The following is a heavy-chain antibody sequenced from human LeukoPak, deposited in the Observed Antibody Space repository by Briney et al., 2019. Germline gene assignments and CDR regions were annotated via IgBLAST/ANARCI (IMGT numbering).Heavy chain of an antibody. V-gene: IGHV4-39*01. Sequence: SETLSLTCTVSGGSISIGSYYWGWIRQPPGKGLDWIASMYYSGTTFYSPSLKSRVTISVDTSKNQLSLKLGSVTAADTAVYYCARHPPRDGSAFDYWGQGTLVTVSS. CDR3: ARHPPRDGSAFDY. CDR1: GGSISIGSYY. J-gene: IGHJ4*02. CDR2: MYYSGTT.